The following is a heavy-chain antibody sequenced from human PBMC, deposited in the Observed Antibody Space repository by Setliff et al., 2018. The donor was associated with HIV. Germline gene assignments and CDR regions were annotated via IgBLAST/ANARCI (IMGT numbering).Heavy chain of an antibody. V-gene: IGHV4-31*03. CDR2: IYHTGTT. J-gene: IGHJ6*02. D-gene: IGHD3-10*01. CDR3: ARGLSPYGSGDPYYYYGMDV. Sequence: LSLTCTVSGGSISSSGNYWTWIRQRPGKGLEWIGYIYHTGTTYYHPSLKSRVLISVDTSNNQFSLRLSSVTAADTAVYYCARGLSPYGSGDPYYYYGMDVWGQGTTVTVSS. CDR1: GGSISSSGNY.